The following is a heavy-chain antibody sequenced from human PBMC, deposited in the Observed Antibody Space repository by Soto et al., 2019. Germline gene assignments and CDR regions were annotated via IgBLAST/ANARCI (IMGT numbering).Heavy chain of an antibody. V-gene: IGHV1-18*01. D-gene: IGHD1-1*01. Sequence: QVHLVQSGAEVKKPGASVKVSCKGSGYAFTTYGITWVRQAPGQGLEWMGWISAHNGNTNYAQKLQGRVTVTRDTSTTPAYMELSSLRSDDTAVYYCARGRYGDYWGQGALVTVSS. CDR1: GYAFTTYG. CDR3: ARGRYGDY. CDR2: ISAHNGNT. J-gene: IGHJ4*02.